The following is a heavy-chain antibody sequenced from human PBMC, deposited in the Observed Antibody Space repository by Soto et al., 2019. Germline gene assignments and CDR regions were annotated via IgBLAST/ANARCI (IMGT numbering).Heavy chain of an antibody. D-gene: IGHD6-13*01. Sequence: SETLSLTCTVSGGSISSSSYYWGWIRQPPGKGLEWIGSIYYSGSTYYNPSLKSRVTISVDTSKNQFSLKLSSVTAADTAVYYCARQEDSSSWYLPHYYYYGMDVCGQRTTVTVSS. CDR1: GGSISSSSYY. CDR3: ARQEDSSSWYLPHYYYYGMDV. V-gene: IGHV4-39*01. J-gene: IGHJ6*02. CDR2: IYYSGST.